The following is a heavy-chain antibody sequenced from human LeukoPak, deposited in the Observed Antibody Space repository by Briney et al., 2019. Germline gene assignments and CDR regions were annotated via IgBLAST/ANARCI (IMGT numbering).Heavy chain of an antibody. CDR1: GGSISSGSYY. CDR2: IYTSGST. CDR3: ARQYYDFWSGYDHLDY. D-gene: IGHD3-3*01. Sequence: SETLSLTCTVSGGSISSGSYYWSWIRQPAGKGLEWIGRIYTSGSTNYNPSLKSRVTISVDTSKNQFSLKLSSVTAADTAVYYCARQYYDFWSGYDHLDYWGQGTLVTVSS. J-gene: IGHJ4*02. V-gene: IGHV4-61*02.